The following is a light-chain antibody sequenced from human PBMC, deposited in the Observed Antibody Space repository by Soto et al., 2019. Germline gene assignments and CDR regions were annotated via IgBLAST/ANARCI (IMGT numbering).Light chain of an antibody. CDR3: QQSYSTPFT. V-gene: IGKV1-39*01. CDR1: QSISSY. J-gene: IGKJ3*01. CDR2: AAS. Sequence: DIQMTQSPSSLSASVGDIVTITCLASQSISSYLNWYQQKPGKAPKLLICAASSLQSGVPSRFSGSGSGTDFTLTISSLQPEDFATYYCQQSYSTPFTFGPGTKVDIK.